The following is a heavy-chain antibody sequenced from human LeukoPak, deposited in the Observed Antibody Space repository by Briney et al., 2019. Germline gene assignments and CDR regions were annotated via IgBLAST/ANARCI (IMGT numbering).Heavy chain of an antibody. J-gene: IGHJ6*03. CDR3: ATFYSGSRHYYYYYMDV. D-gene: IGHD1-26*01. CDR1: GFTFSSYS. CDR2: IQYDGSNQ. V-gene: IGHV3-30*02. Sequence: GGSLRLSCAASGFTFSSYSMNWVRQAPGKGLEWVAYIQYDGSNQQYADSVKGRFSISRDSSKNILNLQMNSLRGDDTAVYYCATFYSGSRHYYYYYMDVWGKGTTVTVSS.